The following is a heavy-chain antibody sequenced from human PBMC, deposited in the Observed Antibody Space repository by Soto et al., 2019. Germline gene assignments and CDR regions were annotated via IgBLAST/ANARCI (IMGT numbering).Heavy chain of an antibody. CDR1: GYTFTGYY. CDR3: ARSPTDISGNGGFDY. V-gene: IGHV1-2*04. CDR2: INPNSGGT. Sequence: ASVKVSCKASGYTFTGYYMHWVRQAPGQGLEWMGWINPNSGGTNYAQKFQGWVTMTRDTSISTAYMELSRLRSDDTAVYYCARSPTDISGNGGFDYWGQGTLVTVSS. J-gene: IGHJ4*02. D-gene: IGHD6-25*01.